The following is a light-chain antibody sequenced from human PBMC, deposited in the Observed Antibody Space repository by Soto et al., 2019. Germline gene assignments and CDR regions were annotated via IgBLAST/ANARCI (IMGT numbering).Light chain of an antibody. J-gene: IGKJ4*01. CDR3: QQRNDWVT. Sequence: EVVLTQSPATLSLSPGERATLSCRASQSIRNYLAWYQQKPGQAPRLLIYDASNRATGIPARFSGSGSGTAFILTISRLEPEDSGVYYCQQRNDWVTFGGGTKVEIK. CDR1: QSIRNY. CDR2: DAS. V-gene: IGKV3-11*01.